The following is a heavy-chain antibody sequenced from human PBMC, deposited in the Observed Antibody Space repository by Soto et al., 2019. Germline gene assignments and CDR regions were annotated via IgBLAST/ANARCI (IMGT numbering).Heavy chain of an antibody. CDR2: INVYNGNT. Sequence: GASVKVSCKASGSTFPNYGIRWGRPAPGQGLRWMGWINVYNGNTKYAQKVQGRVTMTTDTSTSTAYMELRSLRSDDTSVYYCARGVGSGSYYNQYNWFDPWGQGTLVTVSS. D-gene: IGHD3-10*01. CDR1: GSTFPNYG. J-gene: IGHJ5*02. CDR3: ARGVGSGSYYNQYNWFDP. V-gene: IGHV1-18*04.